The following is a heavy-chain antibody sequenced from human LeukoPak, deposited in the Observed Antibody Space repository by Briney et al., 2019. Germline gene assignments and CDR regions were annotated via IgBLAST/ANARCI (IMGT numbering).Heavy chain of an antibody. CDR2: IYSGGST. J-gene: IGHJ4*02. D-gene: IGHD3-10*01. CDR1: GFTVSSNY. CDR3: ARERSDYYGSGSYLY. Sequence: PGGSLRLSCAASGFTVSSNYMSWVRQAPGKGLEWVSVIYSGGSTYYADSVKGRFTISRDNSKNTLYLQMNSLRAEDTAVYYCARERSDYYGSGSYLYWGQGTLVTVSS. V-gene: IGHV3-66*01.